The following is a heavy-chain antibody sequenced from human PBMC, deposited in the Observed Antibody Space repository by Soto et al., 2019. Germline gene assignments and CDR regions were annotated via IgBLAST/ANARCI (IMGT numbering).Heavy chain of an antibody. J-gene: IGHJ4*02. D-gene: IGHD2-21*02. V-gene: IGHV4-30-4*01. CDR3: ARGLRDPRYDF. CDR2: TYYNGAT. CDR1: GGSVSSGEYY. Sequence: QVQLQESGPGLVKPSQTLALNCSVSGGSVSSGEYYWTWIRQAPGKGLEWIGFTYYNGATSYNPSLRGRPPKTGRQVRNPLPLRLNPVTAPDPAGYFWARGLRDPRYDFWGQGALVTVSS.